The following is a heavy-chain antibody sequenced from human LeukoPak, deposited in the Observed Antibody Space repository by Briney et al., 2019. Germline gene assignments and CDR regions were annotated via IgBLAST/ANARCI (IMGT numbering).Heavy chain of an antibody. CDR2: ISAYNGNT. CDR3: ARDVTRAAAGNFGY. Sequence: GALVKVSCKASGYTFTSYGISWVRQAPGQGLEWMGWISAYNGNTNYAQKLQGRVTMTTDTSTSTAYMELRSLRSDDTAVYYCARDVTRAAAGNFGYWGQGTLVTVSS. V-gene: IGHV1-18*04. CDR1: GYTFTSYG. D-gene: IGHD6-13*01. J-gene: IGHJ4*02.